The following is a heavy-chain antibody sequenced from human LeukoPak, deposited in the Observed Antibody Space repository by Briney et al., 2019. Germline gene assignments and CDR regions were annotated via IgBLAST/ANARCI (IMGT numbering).Heavy chain of an antibody. J-gene: IGHJ5*02. Sequence: SETLSLTCAVYGGSFSGYYWSWIRQPPGKGLEWIGEINHSGSTNYNPSLKSRVTISVDTSKNQFSLKLSSVTAADTAVYYCAREKIGYYDGSGRGWFDPWGQGTLVTVSS. V-gene: IGHV4-34*01. D-gene: IGHD3-22*01. CDR2: INHSGST. CDR1: GGSFSGYY. CDR3: AREKIGYYDGSGRGWFDP.